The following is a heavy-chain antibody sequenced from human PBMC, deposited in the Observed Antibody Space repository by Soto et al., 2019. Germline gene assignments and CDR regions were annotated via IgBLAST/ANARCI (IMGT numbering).Heavy chain of an antibody. J-gene: IGHJ4*02. CDR1: GFTFSSYA. CDR3: ARGVFVEYSSSSEFDY. CDR2: ISYDGSNK. Sequence: QVQLVESGGGVVQPGRSLRLSCAASGFTFSSYAMHWVRQAPGKGLEWVAVISYDGSNKYYADSVKGRFTISRDNSKNTLYLQMNSLRAEDTAVYYCARGVFVEYSSSSEFDYWGQGTLVTVSS. V-gene: IGHV3-30-3*01. D-gene: IGHD6-6*01.